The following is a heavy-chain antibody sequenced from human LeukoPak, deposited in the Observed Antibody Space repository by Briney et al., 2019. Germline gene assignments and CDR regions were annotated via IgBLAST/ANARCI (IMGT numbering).Heavy chain of an antibody. CDR1: GGSISSSSYY. D-gene: IGHD2-2*01. V-gene: IGHV4-39*01. CDR2: IYYSGST. Sequence: SETLSLTCTVSGGSISSSSYYWGWIRQPPGKGLEWIGSIYYSGSTYYNPSLKSRVTISVDTSKNQFSLKLSSVTAADTAVYYCARRFPVPIRYCSSTSCFYDAFDIWGQGTMVIVSS. CDR3: ARRFPVPIRYCSSTSCFYDAFDI. J-gene: IGHJ3*02.